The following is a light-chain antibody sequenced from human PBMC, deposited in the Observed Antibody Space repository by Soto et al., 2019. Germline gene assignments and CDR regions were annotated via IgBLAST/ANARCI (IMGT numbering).Light chain of an antibody. J-gene: IGKJ1*01. CDR2: KAS. CDR1: QSVSTW. V-gene: IGKV1-5*03. CDR3: QQYYTYPVT. Sequence: DIQTTQSPSTLSASVGDRVTITCRASQSVSTWLAWYQQKPGKAPKLLIYKASTLASGVPSRFSGSGSGTELTLTISSLQPDDFATYHCQQYYTYPVTFGQGTMVEI.